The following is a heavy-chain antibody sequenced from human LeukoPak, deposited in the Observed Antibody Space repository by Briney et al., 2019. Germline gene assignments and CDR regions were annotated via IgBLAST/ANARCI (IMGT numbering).Heavy chain of an antibody. J-gene: IGHJ5*02. CDR1: GYTFTSYV. V-gene: IGHV7-4-1*02. D-gene: IGHD3-9*01. Sequence: ASVKVSCKASGYTFTSYVMNWVRQAPGQGLEWMGWINANTGNPTYAQGFTGRFVFSLDTSVSTAYLQISSLKAEDTAVYYCARGPGLTGYYSRGRYNWFDPWGQGTLVTVSS. CDR3: ARGPGLTGYYSRGRYNWFDP. CDR2: INANTGNP.